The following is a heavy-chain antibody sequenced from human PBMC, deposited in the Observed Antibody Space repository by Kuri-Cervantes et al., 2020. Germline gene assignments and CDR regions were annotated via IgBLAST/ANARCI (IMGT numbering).Heavy chain of an antibody. CDR2: ISSSSSYI. J-gene: IGHJ3*02. V-gene: IGHV3-21*01. D-gene: IGHD3-22*01. CDR1: GFTFSSYS. Sequence: GGSLRLSCAASGFTFSSYSMNWVRQAPGKGLEWVSSISSSSSYIYYADSVKGRFTISRDNAKNSLYLQMNSLRAEDTAVYYCARDPTLGMIVVVSDAFDIWGQGTMVTVSS. CDR3: ARDPTLGMIVVVSDAFDI.